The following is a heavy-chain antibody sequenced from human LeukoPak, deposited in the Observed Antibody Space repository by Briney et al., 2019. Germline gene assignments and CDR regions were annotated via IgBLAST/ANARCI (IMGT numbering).Heavy chain of an antibody. V-gene: IGHV3-74*01. Sequence: PGGSLRLSCAASGFTFSSNWMHWVRQAPGKGLVWVSRINGDGSSTIYADSVKGRFTISRDNAKNTLYLQMNSLRAEDTAVYYCARGSSWYDYWGQGTLVTVSS. CDR3: ARGSSWYDY. D-gene: IGHD6-13*01. CDR2: INGDGSST. J-gene: IGHJ4*02. CDR1: GFTFSSNW.